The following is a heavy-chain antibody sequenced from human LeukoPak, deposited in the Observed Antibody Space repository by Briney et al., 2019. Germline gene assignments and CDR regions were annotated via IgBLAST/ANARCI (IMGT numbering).Heavy chain of an antibody. CDR2: IWHDGSNK. J-gene: IGHJ3*02. CDR3: ARDLGIAVHSAFDI. CDR1: GFTFSSCG. V-gene: IGHV3-33*01. Sequence: GGSLRLSCAASGFTFSSCGVHWVRQAPGKGLEWAAVIWHDGSNKYYADSVKGRFTISRDNSKNTLYLQMNSLRAEDTAVYYCARDLGIAVHSAFDIWGQGTMVTVSS. D-gene: IGHD6-19*01.